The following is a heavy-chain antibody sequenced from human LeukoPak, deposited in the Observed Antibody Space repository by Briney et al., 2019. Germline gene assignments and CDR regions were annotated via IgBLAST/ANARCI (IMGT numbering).Heavy chain of an antibody. CDR2: ISYDGSNK. V-gene: IGHV3-30-3*01. CDR1: GFPFISYA. J-gene: IGHJ4*02. D-gene: IGHD4-17*01. CDR3: ARDSTVTTPQYYFDY. Sequence: PGGSRRLSCAASGFPFISYAMHWVRQAQGKGLEWVAVISYDGSNKYYADSVKGRFTISRDNSKDTLYLQMNSLRAEDTAVYYCARDSTVTTPQYYFDYWGQGTLVTVSS.